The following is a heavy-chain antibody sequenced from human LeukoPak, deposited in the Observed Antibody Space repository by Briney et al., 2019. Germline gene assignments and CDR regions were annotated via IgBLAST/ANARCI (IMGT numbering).Heavy chain of an antibody. CDR2: IFYSGST. J-gene: IGHJ6*03. V-gene: IGHV4-39*02. Sequence: SETLSLTCTVSGDSIYSSSHYWVWIRQPPGQGLEWLGTIFYSGSTYYHPSLKSRVTLYVDTSKKHFSPKLSSVTAADTAVYYCARQSIGWPYYYYYMDVWGKGTTVTISS. CDR1: GDSIYSSSHY. CDR3: ARQSIGWPYYYYYMDV. D-gene: IGHD6-19*01.